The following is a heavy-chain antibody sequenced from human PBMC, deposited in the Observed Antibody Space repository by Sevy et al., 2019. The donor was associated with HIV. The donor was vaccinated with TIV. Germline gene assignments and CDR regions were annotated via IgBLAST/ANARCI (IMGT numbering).Heavy chain of an antibody. J-gene: IGHJ3*02. CDR3: ANKGGSRPNDAFDT. V-gene: IGHV3-23*01. CDR1: GFTFSNYA. Sequence: GESLKISCAASGFTFSNYAMSWVRQAPGKGLEWVSSISRSGSSTDYADSVKGRFTISRDNAKNSLYLQMNSLRVEDTAVYYCANKGGSRPNDAFDTWGQGTVVTVSS. CDR2: ISRSGSST. D-gene: IGHD3-10*01.